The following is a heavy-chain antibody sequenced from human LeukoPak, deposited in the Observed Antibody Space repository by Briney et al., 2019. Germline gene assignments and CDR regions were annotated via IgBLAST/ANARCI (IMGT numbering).Heavy chain of an antibody. V-gene: IGHV3-74*01. CDR2: ISSDGSST. Sequence: GGSLRLSCAASGFTFSSYWMHWVRQAPGKGLVWVSRISSDGSSTSYADSVKGRFTISRDNAKNTLYLQMNGLRAEDTAVYYCATSRTFDYWGQGTLVTVSS. J-gene: IGHJ4*02. CDR1: GFTFSSYW. CDR3: ATSRTFDY.